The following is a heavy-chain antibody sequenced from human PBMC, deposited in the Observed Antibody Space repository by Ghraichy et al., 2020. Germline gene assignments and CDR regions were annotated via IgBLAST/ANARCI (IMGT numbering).Heavy chain of an antibody. CDR1: GYTFTGHY. V-gene: IGHV1-2*02. CDR2: INPNNGGT. CDR3: GRDHDILRGLGLTEAY. D-gene: IGHD3-9*01. Sequence: ASVKVSCKTSGYTFTGHYMHWVRQAPGQGLEWMGWINPNNGGTNYAQKFQGRVTMTRDTSISTAYMESSSLTSDDTAVYYCGRDHDILRGLGLTEAYWGQGTLVTVSS. J-gene: IGHJ4*02.